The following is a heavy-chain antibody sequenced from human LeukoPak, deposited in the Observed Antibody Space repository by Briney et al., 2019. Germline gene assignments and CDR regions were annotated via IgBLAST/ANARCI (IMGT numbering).Heavy chain of an antibody. CDR3: ARDRRDGYTHDAFDI. J-gene: IGHJ3*02. Sequence: SQTLSLTCTVSGGSISSGDYYWSWIRQPPGKGLEWIGYIYYSGSTNYNPSLKSRVTISVDTSKNQFSLKLSSVTAADTAVYYCARDRRDGYTHDAFDIWGQGTMVTVSS. D-gene: IGHD5-24*01. CDR1: GGSISSGDYY. CDR2: IYYSGST. V-gene: IGHV4-30-4*01.